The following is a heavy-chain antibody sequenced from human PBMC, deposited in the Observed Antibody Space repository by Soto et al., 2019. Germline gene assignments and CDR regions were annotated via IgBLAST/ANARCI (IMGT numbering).Heavy chain of an antibody. CDR2: IKYSGTT. J-gene: IGHJ3*01. Sequence: SETLSLTCTVSGGSISSSRCHWGWIRQPPGKGLEWIASIKYSGTTNYNPSLKSRVTISVDSSKNHFSLKLSSVTAADTAVYYCARGGSYDASGYDAFDVWGQGTMVTVSS. CDR1: GGSISSSRCH. CDR3: ARGGSYDASGYDAFDV. D-gene: IGHD3-22*01. V-gene: IGHV4-39*07.